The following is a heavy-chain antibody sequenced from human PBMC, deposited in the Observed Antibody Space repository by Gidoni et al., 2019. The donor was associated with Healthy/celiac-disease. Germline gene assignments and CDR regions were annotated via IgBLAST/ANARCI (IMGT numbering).Heavy chain of an antibody. V-gene: IGHV4-4*09. CDR3: ARGDSGSYFY. D-gene: IGHD1-26*01. CDR2: ST. J-gene: IGHJ4*02. Sequence: STNYNPSLKSRVTISVDTSKNQFSLKLSSVPAADTAVYYCARGDSGSYFYWGQGTLVTVSS.